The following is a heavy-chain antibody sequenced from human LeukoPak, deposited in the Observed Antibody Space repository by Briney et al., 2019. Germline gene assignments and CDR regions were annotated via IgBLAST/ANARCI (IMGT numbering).Heavy chain of an antibody. J-gene: IGHJ5*02. CDR2: IYYSGST. V-gene: IGHV4-39*07. CDR3: ARGMGFDP. D-gene: IGHD5-24*01. Sequence: GSLRLSCAASGFTFSSYGMYWVRQAPGKGLEWIGSIYYSGSTYYNPSLKSRVTISVDTSKNQFSLKLSSVTAADTAVYYCARGMGFDPWGQGTLVTVSS. CDR1: GFTFSSYG.